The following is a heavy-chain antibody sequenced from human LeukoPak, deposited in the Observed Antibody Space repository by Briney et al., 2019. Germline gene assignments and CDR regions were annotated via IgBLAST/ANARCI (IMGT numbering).Heavy chain of an antibody. CDR2: SGGTI. J-gene: IGHJ4*02. V-gene: IGHV3-23*01. CDR1: GFTFSSYA. D-gene: IGHD3-3*01. Sequence: PGGSLRLSCAASGFTFSSYAMSWVRQAPGKGLEWVSGSGGTIYYADSVKGRFTIPRDNSKNTLYLQMNSLRAEDTAVYYCAKDFWSGYYPNYWGQGTLVTVSS. CDR3: AKDFWSGYYPNY.